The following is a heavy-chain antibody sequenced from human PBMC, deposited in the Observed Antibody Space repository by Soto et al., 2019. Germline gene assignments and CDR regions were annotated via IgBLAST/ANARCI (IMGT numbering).Heavy chain of an antibody. Sequence: SETLSLTCAVYGGSFSGYYWSWIRQPPGKGLEWIGEINHSGSTNYNPSLKSRVTISVDTSKNQFSLKLSSVTAADTAVYYCAREDDSSGYYYSGGMDVWGQGTTVTVSS. CDR2: INHSGST. D-gene: IGHD3-22*01. J-gene: IGHJ6*02. CDR3: AREDDSSGYYYSGGMDV. V-gene: IGHV4-34*01. CDR1: GGSFSGYY.